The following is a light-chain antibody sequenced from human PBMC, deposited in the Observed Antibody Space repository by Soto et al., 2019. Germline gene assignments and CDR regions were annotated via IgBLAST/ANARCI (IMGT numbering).Light chain of an antibody. Sequence: QSALTQPPSMSGAPGQRVTISCSGNSSNIGRHTVHWYQQLPGTAPKLLIYSNHQRHSGAPDRISGSRSGTSGSLAISGLQPEDEAHYYCASWDDSLNGPVFGGGTKLTVL. CDR2: SNH. CDR1: SSNIGRHT. V-gene: IGLV1-44*01. J-gene: IGLJ3*02. CDR3: ASWDDSLNGPV.